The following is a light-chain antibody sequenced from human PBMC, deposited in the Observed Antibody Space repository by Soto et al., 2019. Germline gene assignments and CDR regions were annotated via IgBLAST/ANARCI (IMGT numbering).Light chain of an antibody. Sequence: GDRLPITCRASQDIDTSLAWFQQRPGKAPKLLIYAASGLESGVPSTFSGSGSGTEFTLTISSVQPDDFATYFCQHYDTFSWTFGQGTKVDIK. CDR3: QHYDTFSWT. J-gene: IGKJ1*01. CDR2: AAS. CDR1: QDIDTS. V-gene: IGKV1-5*01.